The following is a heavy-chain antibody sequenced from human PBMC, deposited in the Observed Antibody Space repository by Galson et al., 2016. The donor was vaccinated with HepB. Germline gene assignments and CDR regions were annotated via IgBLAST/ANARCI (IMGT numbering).Heavy chain of an antibody. CDR2: IHWDDVE. CDR1: GVSLSTSGVV. V-gene: IGHV2-5*02. J-gene: IGHJ4*02. D-gene: IGHD2-21*02. CDR3: AHRRKESGVWYPFDY. Sequence: PALVKPTQTLTLTCTLSGVSLSTSGVVVGWVRQPPGKALEWLALIHWDDVEHYSPSLKSRLTVTRGTSANQVVLTLTNIDLVDTATYYCAHRRKESGVWYPFDYWGQGALVTVSS.